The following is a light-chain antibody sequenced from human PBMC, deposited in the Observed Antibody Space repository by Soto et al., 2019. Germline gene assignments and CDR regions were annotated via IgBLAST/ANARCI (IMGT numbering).Light chain of an antibody. V-gene: IGKV1-27*01. CDR2: AAS. J-gene: IGKJ3*01. CDR3: QNYNSAPLT. CDR1: QGISNS. Sequence: DIQMTQSPSSLSLSVGDTVTITCRASQGISNSLAWFQQKPGRVPQFLIYAASTLQPGVPPRFSGSGSGTDFTLTISSLQPEDVATYYCQNYNSAPLTFGPGTRVEIK.